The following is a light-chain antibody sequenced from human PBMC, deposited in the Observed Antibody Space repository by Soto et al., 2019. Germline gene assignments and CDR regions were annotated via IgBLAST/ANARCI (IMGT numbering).Light chain of an antibody. CDR1: SSDVGSYNY. CDR2: EVT. Sequence: QSALTQPASVSGSPEQSITISCTGTSSDVGSYNYVSWYQQHPGKAPKLMIYEVTNRPSGVSNRFSAFKSGNTASLTISGLQAEDEADYYCCSYTSSTTYVFGTGTKVTV. V-gene: IGLV2-14*01. CDR3: CSYTSSTTYV. J-gene: IGLJ1*01.